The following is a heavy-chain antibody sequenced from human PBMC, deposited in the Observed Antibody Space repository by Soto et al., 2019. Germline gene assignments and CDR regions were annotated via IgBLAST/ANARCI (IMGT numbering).Heavy chain of an antibody. D-gene: IGHD6-13*01. J-gene: IGHJ4*02. V-gene: IGHV1-18*01. CDR2: ISAYNGNT. CDR3: ATQRRAAADPLDY. Sequence: QVQLVQSGAEVKKPGASVKVSCKPSGYTFTSYGISWVRQAPGQGLEWMGWISAYNGNTNYAQTLQGRVTMTTGTATSTAYMELRSLRSDDTAVYFCATQRRAAADPLDYWGQGTLVSVSS. CDR1: GYTFTSYG.